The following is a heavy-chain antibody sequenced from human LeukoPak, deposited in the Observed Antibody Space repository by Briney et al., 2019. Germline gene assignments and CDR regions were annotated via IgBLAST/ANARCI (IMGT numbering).Heavy chain of an antibody. J-gene: IGHJ4*02. V-gene: IGHV3-23*01. CDR2: ISGSGGST. D-gene: IGHD3-3*01. CDR1: GFTFSSYA. Sequence: GGSLRLSCAASGFTFSSYAVSWVRQAPGKGLEWVSAISGSGGSTYYADSVKGRFTISRDNSKNTLYLQMNSLRAEDTAVYYCAKVPIFGVVSMYYFDYWGQGTLVTVSS. CDR3: AKVPIFGVVSMYYFDY.